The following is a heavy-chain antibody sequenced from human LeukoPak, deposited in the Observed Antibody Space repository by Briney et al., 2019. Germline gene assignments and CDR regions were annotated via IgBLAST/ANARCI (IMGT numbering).Heavy chain of an antibody. J-gene: IGHJ4*02. CDR3: ARTVRGVIDY. CDR2: ISAYNGNT. D-gene: IGHD3-10*01. V-gene: IGHV1-18*01. CDR1: GGTFSSYA. Sequence: ASVKVSCKASGGTFSSYAFSWVRQAPGQGLEWMGWISAYNGNTNYAQKLQGRVTMTTDTSTSTAYMELTSLRSDDTAVYYCARTVRGVIDYWGQGTLVTVSS.